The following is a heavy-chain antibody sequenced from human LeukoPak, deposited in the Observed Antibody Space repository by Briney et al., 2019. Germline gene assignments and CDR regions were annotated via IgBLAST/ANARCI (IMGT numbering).Heavy chain of an antibody. Sequence: GGSLRLSCAASGFTFSSYSMNWVRQAPGKGLEWVSYISSSSSTIYYADSVKGRFTISRDNAKNSLYLQMNSLRAEDTAVYYCARVRYCSSTRCPNDAFDIWGQGTMVTVSS. CDR2: ISSSSSTI. V-gene: IGHV3-48*01. J-gene: IGHJ3*02. CDR1: GFTFSSYS. CDR3: ARVRYCSSTRCPNDAFDI. D-gene: IGHD2-2*01.